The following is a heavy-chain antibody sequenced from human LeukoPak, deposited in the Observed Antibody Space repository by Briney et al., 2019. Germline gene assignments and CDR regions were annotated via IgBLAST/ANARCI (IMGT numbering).Heavy chain of an antibody. CDR3: ARDRCGSTSCYIDY. D-gene: IGHD2-2*02. J-gene: IGHJ4*02. V-gene: IGHV3-66*01. CDR2: IYSGGTT. CDR1: GFTVSSNY. Sequence: GGSLRLSCAASGFTVSSNYMSWVRQAPGKGLEWVSVIYSGGTTYYADSVKGRFTISRDHSKNTLYLQMNSLRAEDTAVYYCARDRCGSTSCYIDYWGQGSLVTVS.